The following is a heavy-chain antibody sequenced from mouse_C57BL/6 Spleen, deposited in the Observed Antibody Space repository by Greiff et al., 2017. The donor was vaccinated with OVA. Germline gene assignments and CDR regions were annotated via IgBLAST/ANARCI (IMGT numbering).Heavy chain of an antibody. J-gene: IGHJ2*01. D-gene: IGHD1-3*01. V-gene: IGHV1-55*01. Sequence: QVHVKQPGAELVKPGASVKMSCKASGYTFTSYWITWVKQRPGQGLEWIGDIYPGSGSTNYNEKFKSKATLTVDTSSSTAYMQLSSLTSEDSAVYYCARLSGNSYYFDYWGQGTTLTVSS. CDR1: GYTFTSYW. CDR3: ARLSGNSYYFDY. CDR2: IYPGSGST.